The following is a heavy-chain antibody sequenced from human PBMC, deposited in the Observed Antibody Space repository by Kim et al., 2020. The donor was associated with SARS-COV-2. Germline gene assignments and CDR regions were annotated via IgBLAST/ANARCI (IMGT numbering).Heavy chain of an antibody. J-gene: IGHJ4*02. D-gene: IGHD1-26*01. Sequence: NYAQKLQGRVTMTTDTSTSTAYMELRSLRSDDTAVYYCARDEGATGPFDYWGQGTLVTVSS. V-gene: IGHV1-18*01. CDR3: ARDEGATGPFDY.